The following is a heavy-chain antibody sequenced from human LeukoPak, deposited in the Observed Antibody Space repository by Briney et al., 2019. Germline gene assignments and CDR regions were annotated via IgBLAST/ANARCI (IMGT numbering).Heavy chain of an antibody. J-gene: IGHJ4*02. V-gene: IGHV4-39*07. D-gene: IGHD1-26*01. CDR1: GGSISTSSYY. Sequence: SETLSLTCTVSGGSISTSSYYWGWVRQPPGKGLEWIGNIFYSGSTYYSPSLKSRVTISLDTSRNQFSLKLNSVTAADTAVYYCARDIVGATHDYWGQGTLVTVSS. CDR3: ARDIVGATHDY. CDR2: IFYSGST.